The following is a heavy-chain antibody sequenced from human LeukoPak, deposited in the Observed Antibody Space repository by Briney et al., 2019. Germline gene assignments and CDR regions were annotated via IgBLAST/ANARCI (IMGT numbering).Heavy chain of an antibody. J-gene: IGHJ3*02. D-gene: IGHD4-17*01. CDR3: ARSYGDYRDDAFDI. CDR1: GFTFSDYN. CDR2: ISTHSTSI. Sequence: TGGSLRLSCAASGFTFSDYNMNWYRQAPGKRLDWVSYISTHSTSIYYADSVKGRFTISRDNAKNSLYLQMNSLRAEDTAVYYCARSYGDYRDDAFDIWGQGTMVTVSS. V-gene: IGHV3-48*04.